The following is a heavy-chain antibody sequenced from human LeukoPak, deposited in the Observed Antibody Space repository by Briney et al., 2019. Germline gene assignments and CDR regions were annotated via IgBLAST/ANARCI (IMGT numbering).Heavy chain of an antibody. Sequence: SETLSLTCTVSGGSISSSSSYCGWIRQPPGKGLEWIGGIYYSGSTYYNPSLKSRVTISVDTSKNQFSLKLSSVAAADTAVYYCARRLYGGNFDNWGQGTLVTVSS. V-gene: IGHV4-39*07. J-gene: IGHJ4*02. D-gene: IGHD4-23*01. CDR2: IYYSGST. CDR3: ARRLYGGNFDN. CDR1: GGSISSSSSY.